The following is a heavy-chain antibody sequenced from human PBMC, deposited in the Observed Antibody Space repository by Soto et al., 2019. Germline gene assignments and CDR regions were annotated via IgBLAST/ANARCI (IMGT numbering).Heavy chain of an antibody. J-gene: IGHJ6*02. V-gene: IGHV3-30-3*01. CDR1: GFTFSSYA. CDR3: ARGLSGYSYGYFIYYGMDV. Sequence: QVQLVESGGGVVQPGRSLRLSCAASGFTFSSYAMHWVRQAPGKGLEWVAVISYDGSNKYYADSVKGRFTISRDNSKNTLYLQMNSLRAEDMAVYYCARGLSGYSYGYFIYYGMDVWGQGTTVTVSS. D-gene: IGHD5-18*01. CDR2: ISYDGSNK.